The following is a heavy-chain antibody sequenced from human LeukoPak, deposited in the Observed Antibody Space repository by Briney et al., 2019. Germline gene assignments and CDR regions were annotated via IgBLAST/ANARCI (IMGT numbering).Heavy chain of an antibody. CDR2: IRYDGNYK. V-gene: IGHV3-30*02. Sequence: GGSLRLSCAASGFIFSAYGMHWVRQAPGKRPEWVAFIRYDGNYKYYADSVKGRFTISRDNSKNTLYLQMNSLRAEDTAVYYCAKDGSSWYDYWGQGTLVTVSS. CDR1: GFIFSAYG. CDR3: AKDGSSWYDY. J-gene: IGHJ4*02. D-gene: IGHD6-13*01.